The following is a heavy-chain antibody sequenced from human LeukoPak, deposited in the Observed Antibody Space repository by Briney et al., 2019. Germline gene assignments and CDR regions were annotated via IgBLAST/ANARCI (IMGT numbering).Heavy chain of an antibody. V-gene: IGHV1-18*04. J-gene: IGHJ4*02. CDR2: ISAYNGNT. CDR1: GYTFITND. D-gene: IGHD6-19*01. CDR3: ARSAVADTLSAYYFEY. Sequence: ASVKVSCEASGYTFITNDISWVRQAPGQGLEWMGWISAYNGNTNYAQKLQGRVTMTTDTSTNTAYMELRSLRSDDTAVYYCARSAVADTLSAYYFEYWGQGTLVTVSS.